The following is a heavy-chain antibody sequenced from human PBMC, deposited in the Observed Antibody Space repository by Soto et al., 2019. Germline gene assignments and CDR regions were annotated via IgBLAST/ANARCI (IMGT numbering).Heavy chain of an antibody. CDR1: GCTFSTFG. Sequence: GASVKVSCKTSGCTFSTFGISWVRQAPGQVLEWMGGIIPFFGTAEYSQKFEDRITITADESTNTVYMDLRSLTSEDTAIYYCARTAPMDAGDKYYYDFWGQGALVTVSS. CDR3: ARTAPMDAGDKYYYDF. CDR2: IIPFFGTA. V-gene: IGHV1-69*13. D-gene: IGHD3-16*01. J-gene: IGHJ4*02.